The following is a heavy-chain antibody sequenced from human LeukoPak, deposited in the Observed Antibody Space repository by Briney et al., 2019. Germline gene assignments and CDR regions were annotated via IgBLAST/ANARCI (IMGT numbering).Heavy chain of an antibody. CDR2: INHSGST. CDR1: GGSFSGYY. V-gene: IGHV4-34*01. CDR3: ARTTEGYCRGRSCYSYYYYMDV. J-gene: IGHJ6*03. D-gene: IGHD2-15*01. Sequence: SETLSLTCAVYGGSFSGYYWSWIRQPPGKGLEWIGEINHSGSTNYNPSLKSRVTISVDTSKNQFSLKLSSVTAADTTVYYCARTTEGYCRGRSCYSYYYYMDVWGKGTTVTVSS.